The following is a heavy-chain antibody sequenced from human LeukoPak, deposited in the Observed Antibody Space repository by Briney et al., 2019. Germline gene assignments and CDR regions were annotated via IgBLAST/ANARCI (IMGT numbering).Heavy chain of an antibody. CDR2: INHSGST. D-gene: IGHD6-13*01. CDR3: ARGRQLYFDY. Sequence: SETLCLTCAVYGGSFSGYYWSWIRQPPGKGLEWIGEINHSGSTNYNPSLKSRVTISVDTSKNQFSLKLSSVTAADTAVYYCARGRQLYFDYWGQGTLVTVSS. CDR1: GGSFSGYY. V-gene: IGHV4-34*01. J-gene: IGHJ4*02.